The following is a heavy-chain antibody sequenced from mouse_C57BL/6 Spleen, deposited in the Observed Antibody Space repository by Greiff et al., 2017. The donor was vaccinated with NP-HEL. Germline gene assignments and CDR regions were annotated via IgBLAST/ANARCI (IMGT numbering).Heavy chain of an antibody. J-gene: IGHJ4*01. Sequence: QVQLQQPGTELVKPGASVKLSCKASGYTFTSYWMHWVKQRPGQGLEWIGKINLRNGGTNYNEKFKSNATLTVDKSSSTAYMQLSSLTSEDSAVYYCARSGVYYDYFYAMDYWGQGTSVTVSS. CDR1: GYTFTSYW. CDR2: INLRNGGT. V-gene: IGHV1-53*01. D-gene: IGHD2-4*01. CDR3: ARSGVYYDYFYAMDY.